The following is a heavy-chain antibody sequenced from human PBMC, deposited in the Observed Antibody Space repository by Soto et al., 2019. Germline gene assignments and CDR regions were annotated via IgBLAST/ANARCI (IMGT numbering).Heavy chain of an antibody. CDR2: MNPNSGNT. CDR1: GYTFTSYD. V-gene: IGHV1-8*01. CDR3: AVCYDFWSGYYGAFDI. D-gene: IGHD3-3*01. Sequence: ASVKVSCTASGYTFTSYDINWVRQATGQGLEWMGWMNPNSGNTGYAQKFQGRVTMTRNTSISTAYMELSSLRSEDTAVYYCAVCYDFWSGYYGAFDIWGQGTMVTVSS. J-gene: IGHJ3*02.